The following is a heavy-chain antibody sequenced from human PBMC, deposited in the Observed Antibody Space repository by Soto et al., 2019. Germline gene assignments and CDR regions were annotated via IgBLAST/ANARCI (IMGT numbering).Heavy chain of an antibody. CDR2: ISTDNGDT. J-gene: IGHJ3*01. V-gene: IGHV1-18*01. CDR1: GYIFTEYG. Sequence: QVQLVQSGPEVKKPGASVKVSCKASGYIFTEYGLSWVRQAPGQGLEWLGWISTDNGDTNYAQRLRGRVSMTTDTSTSTAYMELRSLRSDDTATYYCARVTLGAWGQGTMVIVSS. CDR3: ARVTLGA.